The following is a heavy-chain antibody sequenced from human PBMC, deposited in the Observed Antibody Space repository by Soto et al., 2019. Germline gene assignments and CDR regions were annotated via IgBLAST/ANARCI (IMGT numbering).Heavy chain of an antibody. D-gene: IGHD3-22*01. Sequence: QVQLVQSGAEVKKPGSSVKVSCKASGGTFSSYAISWVRQAPGQGLEWMGGIIPIFGTANYAQKFQGRVTITADXXTXTXXMELSSLRSEDTAVYYCATPMYYYDSSGYYMNFDYWGQGTLVTVSS. CDR3: ATPMYYYDSSGYYMNFDY. CDR2: IIPIFGTA. J-gene: IGHJ4*02. CDR1: GGTFSSYA. V-gene: IGHV1-69*12.